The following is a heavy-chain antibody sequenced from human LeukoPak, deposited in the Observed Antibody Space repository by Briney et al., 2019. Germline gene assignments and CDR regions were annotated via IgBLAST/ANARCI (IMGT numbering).Heavy chain of an antibody. CDR2: ISGSGGST. V-gene: IGHV3-23*01. Sequence: GGSLRLSCAASGFTFSSYAMSWVRQAPGKGLEWVSAISGSGGSTYYADSVKGRFTISRDNSKNTLYLQMSSLRAEDTAVYYCAKDEEVPVGELLYLGSVDYWGQGTLVTVSS. CDR1: GFTFSSYA. CDR3: AKDEEVPVGELLYLGSVDY. D-gene: IGHD3-10*01. J-gene: IGHJ4*02.